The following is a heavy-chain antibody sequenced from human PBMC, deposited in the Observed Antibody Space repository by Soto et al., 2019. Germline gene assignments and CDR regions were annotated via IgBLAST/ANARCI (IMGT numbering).Heavy chain of an antibody. CDR3: AKDLTTGSGRFDP. D-gene: IGHD4-17*01. J-gene: IGHJ5*02. CDR1: GFTFSSYG. Sequence: QVQLVESGGGVVQPGRSLRLSCAASGFTFSSYGMHWVRQAPGQGLEWVAIISYDGSNKYYGGSVKGRFTISRDTSKNTLYVQMNSLRDEDTAVYYCAKDLTTGSGRFDPWGQGTLVTVSS. V-gene: IGHV3-30*18. CDR2: ISYDGSNK.